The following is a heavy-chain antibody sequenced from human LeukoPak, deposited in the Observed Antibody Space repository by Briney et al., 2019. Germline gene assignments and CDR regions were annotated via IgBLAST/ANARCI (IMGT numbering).Heavy chain of an antibody. Sequence: SETLPLTCSVSGGSLSSTDYYWGWIRQPPGKGLEWIGTVYYNGATQYSPSLKSRVTVSIGTSKNQFSLRLTSVTAADTVVYYCAIELRTYSGYNPLDCWGQGTLVTVSS. V-gene: IGHV4-39*07. J-gene: IGHJ4*02. CDR2: VYYNGAT. D-gene: IGHD5-12*01. CDR3: AIELRTYSGYNPLDC. CDR1: GGSLSSTDYY.